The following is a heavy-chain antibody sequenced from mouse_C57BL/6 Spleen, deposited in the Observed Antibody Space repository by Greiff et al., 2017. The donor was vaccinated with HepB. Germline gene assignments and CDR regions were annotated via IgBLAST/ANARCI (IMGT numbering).Heavy chain of an antibody. Sequence: VQLQQPGAELVKPGASVKLSCKASGYTFTSYWMQWVKQRPGQGLEWIGEIDPSDSYTNYNQKFKSKATLTVDTSSSTAYMQLSSLTSEGSAVYYCARNVARDYWGQGTTLTVSS. CDR2: IDPSDSYT. J-gene: IGHJ2*01. V-gene: IGHV1-50*01. D-gene: IGHD1-2*01. CDR1: GYTFTSYW. CDR3: ARNVARDY.